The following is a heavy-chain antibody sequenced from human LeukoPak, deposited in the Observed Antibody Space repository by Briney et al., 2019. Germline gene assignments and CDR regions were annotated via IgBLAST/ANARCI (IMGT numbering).Heavy chain of an antibody. CDR3: ARASSAAREGWFDP. J-gene: IGHJ5*02. CDR1: GYSISNGYF. D-gene: IGHD6-6*01. V-gene: IGHV4-38-2*02. Sequence: AETLSLTCRVSGYSISNGYFWGWIRQSPGKGLEWVGSIFHTGSTYYNPSLKSRLIISVDTSENQFSLNLTSVTAADTAVYYCARASSAAREGWFDPWGQGTLVTVSS. CDR2: IFHTGST.